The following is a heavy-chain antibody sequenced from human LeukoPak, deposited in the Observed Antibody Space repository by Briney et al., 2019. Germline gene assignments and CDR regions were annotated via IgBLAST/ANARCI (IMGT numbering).Heavy chain of an antibody. CDR3: ARYYYDSSGYSFDY. J-gene: IGHJ4*02. V-gene: IGHV4-59*01. CDR1: GGSISSYY. Sequence: SETLSLTCTVSGGSISSYYWSWIRQPPGKGLEWIGYIYYSGSTNYNPSLKSRVTISVDTSKNQFSLKLSSVTAADTAVYYCARYYYDSSGYSFDYWGQGTLVTVSS. CDR2: IYYSGST. D-gene: IGHD3-22*01.